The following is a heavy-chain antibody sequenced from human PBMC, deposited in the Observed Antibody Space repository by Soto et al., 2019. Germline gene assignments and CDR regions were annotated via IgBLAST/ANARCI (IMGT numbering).Heavy chain of an antibody. J-gene: IGHJ3*02. CDR1: GGYISSSNG. Sequence: SETLSLTCAVSGGYISSSNGWRWVRQPPGEGLEWIGEIYHSGSTNYNPSLKSRVTISVDKSKNQFSLKLSSVTAADTAVYYCARAGSEVTVTTEGCAFDIWGQGTMVNLSS. CDR3: ARAGSEVTVTTEGCAFDI. D-gene: IGHD4-17*01. CDR2: IYHSGST. V-gene: IGHV4-4*02.